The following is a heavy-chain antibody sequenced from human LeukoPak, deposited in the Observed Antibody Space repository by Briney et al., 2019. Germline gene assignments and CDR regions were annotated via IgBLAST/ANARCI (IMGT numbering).Heavy chain of an antibody. V-gene: IGHV1-2*02. Sequence: ASVKVSCKASGYTFTGYYMHWVRQAPGQGLEWMGWINPNSGGTNYAQKFQGRVTVTRDTSISTAYMELSRLRSDDTAVYYCARGNYDFWSGVGDYWGQETLVTVSS. J-gene: IGHJ4*02. CDR3: ARGNYDFWSGVGDY. CDR1: GYTFTGYY. CDR2: INPNSGGT. D-gene: IGHD3-3*01.